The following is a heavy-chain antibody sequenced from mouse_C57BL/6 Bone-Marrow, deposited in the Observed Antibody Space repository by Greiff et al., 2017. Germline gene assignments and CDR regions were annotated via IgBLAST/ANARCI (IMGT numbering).Heavy chain of an antibody. Sequence: VQLQQSGPVLVKPGASVKMSCKASGYTFTDYYMNWVKQSHGKSLEWIGVINPYNGGTSYNQKFKGKATLTVDKSSSTAYMELNSLTSEDSAVYYCASRLYYGSSYVGYYFDYWGQGTTLTVSS. V-gene: IGHV1-19*01. CDR2: INPYNGGT. J-gene: IGHJ2*01. D-gene: IGHD1-1*01. CDR3: ASRLYYGSSYVGYYFDY. CDR1: GYTFTDYY.